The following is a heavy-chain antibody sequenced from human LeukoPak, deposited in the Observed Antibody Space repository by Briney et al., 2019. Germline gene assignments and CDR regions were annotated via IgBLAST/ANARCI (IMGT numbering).Heavy chain of an antibody. Sequence: GGSLRLSCAASGFTFDDYAMHWVRQAPGKGLEWVSAISGSGASTYYADSVKGRFTISRDNSKNTLYLQMNSLRAEDTAVYYCAKNIDPVVPAAHFDHWGQGTLVTVSS. CDR2: ISGSGAST. CDR1: GFTFDDYA. V-gene: IGHV3-23*01. J-gene: IGHJ4*02. CDR3: AKNIDPVVPAAHFDH. D-gene: IGHD2-2*01.